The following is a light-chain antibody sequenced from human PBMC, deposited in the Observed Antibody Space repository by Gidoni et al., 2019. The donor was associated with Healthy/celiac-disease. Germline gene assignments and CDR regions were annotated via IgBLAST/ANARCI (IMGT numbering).Light chain of an antibody. Sequence: DIQMTPSPSSLSASVGDRVTITCQASQDISNYLNWYQQKPGKAPKLLIYDASNLETGVPSRFSGSGSGTDFTFTISSLQPEDIATYYCQQYDNLPPVFGPGTKVDIK. CDR2: DAS. CDR1: QDISNY. CDR3: QQYDNLPPV. J-gene: IGKJ3*01. V-gene: IGKV1-33*01.